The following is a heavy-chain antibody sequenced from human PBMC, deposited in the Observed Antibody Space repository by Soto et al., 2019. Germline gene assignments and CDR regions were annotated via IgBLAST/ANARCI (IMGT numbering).Heavy chain of an antibody. Sequence: PSQTLSLTCAISGDSVSSNSAVWNWIRQSPSRGLECLGRTYYRSKWYNDYAVSVKSRITINPDTSKNQFSLQLNSVTPEDTAVYYCARRYYSSGWKGMDVWGQGTTVTVSS. J-gene: IGHJ6*02. CDR1: GDSVSSNSAV. CDR3: ARRYYSSGWKGMDV. CDR2: TYYRSKWYN. D-gene: IGHD6-19*01. V-gene: IGHV6-1*01.